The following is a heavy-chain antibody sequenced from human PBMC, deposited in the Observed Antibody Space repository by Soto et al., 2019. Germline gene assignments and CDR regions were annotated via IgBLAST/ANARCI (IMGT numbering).Heavy chain of an antibody. Sequence: PGGSLRLSCAASGFTLSNFGIHWVRQAPGKGLEWVAVIRHDGSKTNYVDSVKGRFTISGDNSRNTVSLQMDSLRAEDTAVYRCVSDAVPGATYTGPSYYHLDVWRRGTTVTVSS. J-gene: IGHJ6*01. CDR1: GFTLSNFG. V-gene: IGHV3-33*01. CDR2: IRHDGSKT. CDR3: VSDAVPGATYTGPSYYHLDV. D-gene: IGHD2-2*01.